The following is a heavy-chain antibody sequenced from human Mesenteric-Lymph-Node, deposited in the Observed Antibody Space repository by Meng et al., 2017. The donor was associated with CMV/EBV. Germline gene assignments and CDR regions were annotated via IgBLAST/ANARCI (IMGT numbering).Heavy chain of an antibody. CDR3: ARGQQLVLLNDAFDI. V-gene: IGHV3-30-3*01. Sequence: GGSLRLSCAASGFTFSIYTMHWVRQAPGKGLEWVAVISYDGSNKYYADSVKGRFTISRDNSKNTLYLQMNSLRAEDTAVYYCARGQQLVLLNDAFDIWGQGTMVTVSS. CDR2: ISYDGSNK. J-gene: IGHJ3*02. D-gene: IGHD6-13*01. CDR1: GFTFSIYT.